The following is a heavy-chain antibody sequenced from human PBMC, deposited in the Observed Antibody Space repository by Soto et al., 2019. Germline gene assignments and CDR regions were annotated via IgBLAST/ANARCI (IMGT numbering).Heavy chain of an antibody. CDR1: GFTFSSFW. Sequence: VQLVESGGGLVQPGGSLRLSCAASGFTFSSFWMSWVRQAPGKGLEWVANIKTDGSQTNYVDSVKGRFTISRANPKTSLFLQMNSLRVEDTAVYFCTSDRYPRFYHGSGSYPYYWGQGTPVTVSS. CDR3: TSDRYPRFYHGSGSYPYY. D-gene: IGHD3-10*01. V-gene: IGHV3-7*03. CDR2: IKTDGSQT. J-gene: IGHJ4*02.